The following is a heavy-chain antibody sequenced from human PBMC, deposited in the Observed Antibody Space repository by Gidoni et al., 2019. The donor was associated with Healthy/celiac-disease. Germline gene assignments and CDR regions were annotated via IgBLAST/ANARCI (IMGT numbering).Heavy chain of an antibody. J-gene: IGHJ5*02. D-gene: IGHD3-22*01. CDR2: IIPIFGTA. CDR1: GGTFSSYA. V-gene: IGHV1-69*01. CDR3: ASQRDSSGYYYHNWFDP. Sequence: EVKKPGSSVKVSCKASGGTFSSYAISWVRQAPGQGLEWMGGIIPIFGTANYAQKFQGRVTITADESTSTAYMELSSLRSEDTAVYYCASQRDSSGYYYHNWFDPWGQGTLVTVSS.